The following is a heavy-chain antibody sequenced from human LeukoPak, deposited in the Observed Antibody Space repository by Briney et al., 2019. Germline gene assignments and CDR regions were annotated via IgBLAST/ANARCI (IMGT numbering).Heavy chain of an antibody. CDR1: GFTFSGYG. J-gene: IGHJ4*02. CDR3: ARAPSDYDFWSGYYGPRAIDY. D-gene: IGHD3-3*01. CDR2: ISDDGNVK. Sequence: GGSLRLSCAASGFTFSGYGMHWVRQAPGKGLEWVAVISDDGNVKFYSDSVKGRLTISRDNSKNLLSLQMNSLRAEDTAVYYCARAPSDYDFWSGYYGPRAIDYWGQGTLVTVSS. V-gene: IGHV3-30*03.